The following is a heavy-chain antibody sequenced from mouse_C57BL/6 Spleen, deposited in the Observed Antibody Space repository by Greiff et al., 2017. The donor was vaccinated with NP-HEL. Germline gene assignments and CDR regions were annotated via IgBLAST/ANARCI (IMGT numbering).Heavy chain of an antibody. Sequence: QVQLQQSGAELVRPGTSVKVSCKASGYAFTNYLIEWVKQRPGQGLEWIGVINPGSGGTNYNEKFKGKATLTADKSSSIAYMQLSSLTSEDSAVYFCARSITTVVATDYWGQGTTLTVSS. J-gene: IGHJ2*01. CDR3: ARSITTVVATDY. CDR2: INPGSGGT. V-gene: IGHV1-54*01. CDR1: GYAFTNYL. D-gene: IGHD1-1*01.